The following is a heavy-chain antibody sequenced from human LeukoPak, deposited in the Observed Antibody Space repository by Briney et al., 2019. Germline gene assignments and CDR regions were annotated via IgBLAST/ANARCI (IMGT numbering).Heavy chain of an antibody. V-gene: IGHV3-21*01. CDR3: ARLFRDYYDSSGLPLFHY. Sequence: GGSLRLSCAASAFTFSSYSMNWVRQAPGKGLEWVSSISSSGSYIYYADSVKGRFTISRDNAKNSLYLQMNSLRAEDTAVYYCARLFRDYYDSSGLPLFHYWGQGTLVTVSS. J-gene: IGHJ4*02. D-gene: IGHD3-22*01. CDR2: ISSSGSYI. CDR1: AFTFSSYS.